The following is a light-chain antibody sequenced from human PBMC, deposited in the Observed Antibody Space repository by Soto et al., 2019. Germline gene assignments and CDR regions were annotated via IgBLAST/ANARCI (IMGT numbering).Light chain of an antibody. J-gene: IGLJ2*01. CDR1: SSNIGAGYD. CDR3: QSYDSRLSVVV. V-gene: IGLV1-40*01. Sequence: QLVLTQPPSVSGAPGQRVTISCTGSSSNIGAGYDVHWYQQLPGTAPKLLIYGNSNRPSGVPDRFSGSKSGTSASLDITGLQAEDEADYYCQSYDSRLSVVVFGGGTKLTVL. CDR2: GNS.